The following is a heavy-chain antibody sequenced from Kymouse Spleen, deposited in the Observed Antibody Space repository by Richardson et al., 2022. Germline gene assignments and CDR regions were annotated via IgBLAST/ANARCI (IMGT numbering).Heavy chain of an antibody. CDR1: GGSFSGYY. CDR2: INHSGST. V-gene: IGHV4-34*01. CDR3: AREELYYYYYGMDV. D-gene: IGHD1-7*01. Sequence: QVQLQQWGAGLLKPSETLSLTCAVYGGSFSGYYWSWIRQPPGKGLEWIGEINHSGSTNYNPSLKSRVTISVDTSKNQFSLKLSSVTAADTAVYYCAREELYYYYYGMDVWGQGTTVTVSS. J-gene: IGHJ6*02.